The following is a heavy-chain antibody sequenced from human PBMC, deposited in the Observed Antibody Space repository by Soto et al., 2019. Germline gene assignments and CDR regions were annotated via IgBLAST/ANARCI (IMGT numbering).Heavy chain of an antibody. CDR1: GFTFGDYA. CDR2: IRSKAYGGTT. Sequence: GGSLRLSCTASGFTFGDYAMSWVRQAPGKGLEWVGFIRSKAYGGTTEYAASVKGRFTISRDDSKSIAYLQMNSLKTEDTAVYYCTSSLELGEVAYFDYWGQGTLVTVSS. J-gene: IGHJ4*02. D-gene: IGHD1-7*01. V-gene: IGHV3-49*04. CDR3: TSSLELGEVAYFDY.